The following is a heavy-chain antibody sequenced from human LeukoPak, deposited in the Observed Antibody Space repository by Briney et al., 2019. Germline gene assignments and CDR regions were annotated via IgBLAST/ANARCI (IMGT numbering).Heavy chain of an antibody. Sequence: GASVKVSCKASGYTFTGYYMHWVRQAPGQGLEWMGWINPNSGGTNYAQKFQGRVTMTRDTSISTAYMELSRLRSDDTAVYYCARVIAVAGTEHFDYWGQGTLVTVSS. D-gene: IGHD6-19*01. CDR3: ARVIAVAGTEHFDY. CDR2: INPNSGGT. V-gene: IGHV1-2*02. J-gene: IGHJ4*02. CDR1: GYTFTGYY.